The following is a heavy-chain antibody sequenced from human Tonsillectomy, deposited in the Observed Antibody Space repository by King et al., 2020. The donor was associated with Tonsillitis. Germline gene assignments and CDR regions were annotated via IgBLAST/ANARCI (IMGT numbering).Heavy chain of an antibody. V-gene: IGHV1-18*04. J-gene: IGHJ4*02. CDR3: ASDAPSYADFVGIAF. CDR1: GYTFTGYG. D-gene: IGHD4-17*01. CDR2: ISTYNGNT. Sequence: QLVQSGAEVKKPGASVKVSCKASGYTFTGYGISWVRQAPGQGLEGMGWISTYNGNTNYVQKLQGRVTMTTDTSTSTAYMELRSLRSADTAVYYCASDAPSYADFVGIAFWGQGTLVTVSS.